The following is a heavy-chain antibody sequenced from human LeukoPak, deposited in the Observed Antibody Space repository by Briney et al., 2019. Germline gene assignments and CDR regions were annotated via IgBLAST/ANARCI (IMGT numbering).Heavy chain of an antibody. CDR2: ISYDGSNK. D-gene: IGHD2-21*02. J-gene: IGHJ4*02. V-gene: IGHV3-30*03. CDR3: ARGDPHFDY. Sequence: PGGSLRLSCAASGFTFSSYGMHWVRQAPGKGLEWVAVISYDGSNKYYADSVKGRFTIPRDNSKNTLYLQMNSLRAEDTAVYYCARGDPHFDYWGQGTLVTVSS. CDR1: GFTFSSYG.